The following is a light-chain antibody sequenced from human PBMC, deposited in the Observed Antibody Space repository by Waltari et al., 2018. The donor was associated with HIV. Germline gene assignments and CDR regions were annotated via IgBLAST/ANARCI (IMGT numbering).Light chain of an antibody. V-gene: IGLV4-69*02. Sequence: QLVLTQSPSASASLGASVKLTCTLSSGHTNYAHARHQQPPEKGPRYLMTLKRDGSHSKGDGIPDRFSGSSSGAERYLIISSLQSEDEADYYCQTWGTGIQVFGGGTKVTVL. CDR2: LKRDGSH. J-gene: IGLJ3*02. CDR1: SGHTNYA. CDR3: QTWGTGIQV.